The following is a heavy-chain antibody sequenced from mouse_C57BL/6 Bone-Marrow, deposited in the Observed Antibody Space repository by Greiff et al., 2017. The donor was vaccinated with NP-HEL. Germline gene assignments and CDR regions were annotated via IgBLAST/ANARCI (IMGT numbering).Heavy chain of an antibody. CDR1: GFSLTSYG. CDR3: GNYAMDY. J-gene: IGHJ4*01. V-gene: IGHV2-9*02. CDR2: IWAGGST. Sequence: QVQLQQSGPGLVAPSQSLSITCTVSGFSLTSYGVHWVRQPPGRGLEWLGVIWAGGSTNYNSALMSRLSISKDNSKRQVFVKMNRLQTDDTAMYCCGNYAMDYWGQGTSVTVSS.